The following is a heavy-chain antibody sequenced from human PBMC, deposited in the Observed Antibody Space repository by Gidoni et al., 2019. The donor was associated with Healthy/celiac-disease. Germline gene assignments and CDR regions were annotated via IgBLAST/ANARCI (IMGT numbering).Heavy chain of an antibody. D-gene: IGHD2-2*01. CDR2: ISGSGGST. CDR3: AKPYCSSTSCYTGAAFDI. J-gene: IGHJ3*02. V-gene: IGHV3-23*01. CDR1: GFPFSSYA. Sequence: EVQLLESGGGLVQPGGSLRLSCAASGFPFSSYAMSWVRQAPGKGLGWVSAISGSGGSTYYADSVKGRFTISRDNSKNTLYLQMNSLRAEDTAVYYCAKPYCSSTSCYTGAAFDIWGQGTMVTVSS.